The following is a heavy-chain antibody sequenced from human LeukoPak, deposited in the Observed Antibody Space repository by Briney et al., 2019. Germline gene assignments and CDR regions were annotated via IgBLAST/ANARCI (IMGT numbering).Heavy chain of an antibody. CDR2: IYYSGST. V-gene: IGHV4-31*03. D-gene: IGHD3-10*01. J-gene: IGHJ4*02. CDR1: GGSISSGGYY. Sequence: SQTLSLTCTVSGGSISSGGYYWSWIRQHPGKGLEWIGYIYYSGSTYYNPSLKSRVTISVDTSKNQFSLKLSSVTAADTAVYYCAREKGTLWFGELYIDYWGQGTLVTVSS. CDR3: AREKGTLWFGELYIDY.